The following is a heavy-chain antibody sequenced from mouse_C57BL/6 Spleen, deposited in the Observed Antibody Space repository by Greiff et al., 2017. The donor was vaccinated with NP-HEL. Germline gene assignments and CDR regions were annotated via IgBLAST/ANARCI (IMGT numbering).Heavy chain of an antibody. Sequence: EVKLVESGGDLVKPGGSLKLSCAASGFTFSSYGMSWVRQTPDKRLEWVATISSGGSYTYYPDSVKGRFTISRDNAKNTLYLQMSSLKSEDTAMYYCAREAGAYWGQGTLVTVSA. CDR1: GFTFSSYG. CDR3: AREAGAY. J-gene: IGHJ3*01. V-gene: IGHV5-6*01. CDR2: ISSGGSYT.